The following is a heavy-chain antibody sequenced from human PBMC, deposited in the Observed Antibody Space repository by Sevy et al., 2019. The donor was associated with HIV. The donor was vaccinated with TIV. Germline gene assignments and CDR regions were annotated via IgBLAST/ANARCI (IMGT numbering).Heavy chain of an antibody. Sequence: GGSLRLSCAASGFTFDDYGMSWVRQAPGKGLEWVSGINWNGGSTGYADSVKGRFTISRDNAKNSLYLQMNSLRAEDTALYYCARSTATPEYCGGDCYHPLYYYYYMDVWGKGTTVTVSS. CDR2: INWNGGST. D-gene: IGHD2-21*02. V-gene: IGHV3-20*04. CDR3: ARSTATPEYCGGDCYHPLYYYYYMDV. J-gene: IGHJ6*03. CDR1: GFTFDDYG.